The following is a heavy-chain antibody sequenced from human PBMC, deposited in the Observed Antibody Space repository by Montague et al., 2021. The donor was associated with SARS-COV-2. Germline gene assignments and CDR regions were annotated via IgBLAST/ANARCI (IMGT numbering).Heavy chain of an antibody. J-gene: IGHJ4*02. Sequence: SETLSLTCTVSGGSISSFYWSWLRQPPGKRLQWIGYIFYSGGTNYNPSLTSRVTMSVDTSKDQFSLKVNSVTAADTAVYYCARHYSATLPAVYWGQGTLVTVSS. CDR1: GGSISSFY. CDR3: ARHYSATLPAVY. CDR2: IFYSGGT. V-gene: IGHV4-59*08. D-gene: IGHD2-15*01.